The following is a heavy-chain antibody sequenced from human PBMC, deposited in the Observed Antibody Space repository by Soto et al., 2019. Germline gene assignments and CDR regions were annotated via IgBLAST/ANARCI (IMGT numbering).Heavy chain of an antibody. CDR3: ARDSGSSWYKKDNWFDP. D-gene: IGHD6-13*01. CDR1: GYTFTSYG. V-gene: IGHV1-18*01. CDR2: ISAYNGNT. J-gene: IGHJ5*02. Sequence: ASVKVSCKASGYTFTSYGISWVRQAPGQGLEWMGWISAYNGNTNYAQKLQGRVTMTTDTSTSTAYMELRSLRSDDTAVYYCARDSGSSWYKKDNWFDPWGQGTLVTVSS.